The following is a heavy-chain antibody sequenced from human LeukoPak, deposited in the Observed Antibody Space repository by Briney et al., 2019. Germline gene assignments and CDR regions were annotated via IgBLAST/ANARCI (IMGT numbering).Heavy chain of an antibody. CDR1: GFTFSSHS. CDR3: AKVTWESRPPDCNS. CDR2: IRGSGDTA. V-gene: IGHV3-23*01. J-gene: IGHJ4*02. D-gene: IGHD6-6*01. Sequence: GGTLRLSCAASGFTFSSHSMAWVRQAPGKGLEWVSAIRGSGDTALYADSVKGRFTISRDNFKNIVYLEMNSLRAEDTATYYCAKVTWESRPPDCNSWGPGTLVTVSS.